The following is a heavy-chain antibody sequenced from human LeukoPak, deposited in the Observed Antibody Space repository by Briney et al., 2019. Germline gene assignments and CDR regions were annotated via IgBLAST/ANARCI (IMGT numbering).Heavy chain of an antibody. CDR2: ISSNGGDT. V-gene: IGHV3-64D*06. D-gene: IGHD4-17*01. CDR1: GFTFSSYA. J-gene: IGHJ4*02. Sequence: QPGRSLRLSCSASGFTFSSYAMHWVRQAPGKGLEFVSTISSNGGDTYYADSVKGRFTISRDNSKNTLYLQMSSLRAEDTAVYYCVNSRTTTVTAFDYWGQGPLVTVSS. CDR3: VNSRTTTVTAFDY.